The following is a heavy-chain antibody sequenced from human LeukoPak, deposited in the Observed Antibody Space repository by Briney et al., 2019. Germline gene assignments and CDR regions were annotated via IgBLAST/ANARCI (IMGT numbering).Heavy chain of an antibody. D-gene: IGHD3-10*01. J-gene: IGHJ5*02. CDR2: INPNSGDT. CDR1: GYTFTGYH. V-gene: IGHV1-2*06. Sequence: ASVKVSCKASGYTFTGYHMHWVRQAPGQGLEWMGRINPNSGDTNYAQKFQGRVTMTRDTSISTAYVELSRLRSDDTAVYYCVRDGEGVAISVNYWFAPWGQGTLVTVSS. CDR3: VRDGEGVAISVNYWFAP.